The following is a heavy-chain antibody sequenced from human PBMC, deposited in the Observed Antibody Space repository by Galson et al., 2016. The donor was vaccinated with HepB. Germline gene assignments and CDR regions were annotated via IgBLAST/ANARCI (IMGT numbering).Heavy chain of an antibody. D-gene: IGHD5-12*01. CDR3: ARAHGHGYSGYAVSDY. J-gene: IGHJ4*02. CDR1: GFTFSNYA. Sequence: SLRLSCAASGFTFSNYAMHWVRQAPGKGLEWVALISYDKSNKYYADSVKGRFTISRDNSKNTLYLQMNSRRAEDTAVFHCARAHGHGYSGYAVSDYWGRGTLVTVSS. CDR2: ISYDKSNK. V-gene: IGHV3-30-3*01.